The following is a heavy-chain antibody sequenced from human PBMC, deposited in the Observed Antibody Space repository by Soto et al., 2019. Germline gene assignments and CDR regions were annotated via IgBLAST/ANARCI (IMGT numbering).Heavy chain of an antibody. V-gene: IGHV3-23*01. D-gene: IGHD3-3*01. J-gene: IGHJ6*02. CDR2: ISGSGGST. Sequence: PGGSLRLTCAASGFTFSSYAMSWVRHAPGKGLEWVSAISGSGGSTYYADSVKGRFTISRDNSKNTLYLQMNSLRAEDTAVYYCAKDLPPIGGTIFGVYYYYGMDVWGQGTTVTVSS. CDR3: AKDLPPIGGTIFGVYYYYGMDV. CDR1: GFTFSSYA.